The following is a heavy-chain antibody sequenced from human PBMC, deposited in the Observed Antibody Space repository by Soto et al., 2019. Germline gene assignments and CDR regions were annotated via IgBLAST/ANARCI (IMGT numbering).Heavy chain of an antibody. D-gene: IGHD5-18*01. CDR1: GFTFSSYS. CDR2: ISSSSSTI. V-gene: IGHV3-48*01. CDR3: AKAHRGYSYGYLDY. Sequence: PGGSLRLSCAASGFTFSSYSMNWVRQAPGKGLEWVSYISSSSSTIYYADSVKGRFTISRDNAKNSLYLQMNSLRAEDTAVYYCAKAHRGYSYGYLDYWGQGTLVTVSS. J-gene: IGHJ4*02.